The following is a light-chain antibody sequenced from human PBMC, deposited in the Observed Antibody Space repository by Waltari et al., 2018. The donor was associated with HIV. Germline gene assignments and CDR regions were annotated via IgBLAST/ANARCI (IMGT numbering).Light chain of an antibody. V-gene: IGLV1-47*01. CDR3: AAWDDVLSARV. J-gene: IGLJ3*02. CDR1: RSNIGSDNPY. Sequence: QSVLTQSPSASGTPGQRVTMACSGSRSNIGSDNPYVYWYRQLPGMAPTLLTYRNNKRPSGVPDRFSGSKSGTSASLAISGLRSQDEGDYYCAAWDDVLSARVFGGGTKLTVL. CDR2: RNN.